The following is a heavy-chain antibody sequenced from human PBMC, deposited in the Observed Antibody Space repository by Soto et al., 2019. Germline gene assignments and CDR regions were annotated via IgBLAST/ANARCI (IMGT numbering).Heavy chain of an antibody. V-gene: IGHV3-53*01. D-gene: IGHD2-21*01. CDR2: IFRDGKT. Sequence: EVQLVESGGDLIQAGGSLRLSCAASDFTVSSNYMTWVRQAPGKGLECVSAIFRDGKTYYADSVKGRLTISSDNPTNTVCLQMDSRRAEYTAVYYGATSLFWPGYFDLWGRGTLLTLSS. CDR3: ATSLFWPGYFDL. J-gene: IGHJ2*01. CDR1: DFTVSSNY.